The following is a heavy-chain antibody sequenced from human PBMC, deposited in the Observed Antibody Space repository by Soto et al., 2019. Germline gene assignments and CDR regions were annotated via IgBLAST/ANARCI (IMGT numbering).Heavy chain of an antibody. V-gene: IGHV3-43*01. J-gene: IGHJ5*02. CDR3: VKETYYYDVSSYYPLGS. Sequence: GGSLSLSCAASGFTFDDYNMHWVRQAPGKGLEWVSLISRDGTNTNYAEAVKGRFTISRDNSKNSLYLQMNSLRTDDTALYYCVKETYYYDVSSYYPLGSWGKGTLVTVSS. D-gene: IGHD3-22*01. CDR2: ISRDGTNT. CDR1: GFTFDDYN.